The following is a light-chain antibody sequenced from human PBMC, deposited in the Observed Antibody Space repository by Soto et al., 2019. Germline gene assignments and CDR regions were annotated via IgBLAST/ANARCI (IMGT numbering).Light chain of an antibody. J-gene: IGKJ2*01. V-gene: IGKV1-5*01. Sequence: DIQMTQSPSTLSASVGDRVTITCRASQSINIWLAWYQQKPGKAPKLLIYDASSLESGVPSRFSGSGSGTEFTLTISSLQPDDFATYYCQQYNTYPYTFGQGTKLEIK. CDR1: QSINIW. CDR3: QQYNTYPYT. CDR2: DAS.